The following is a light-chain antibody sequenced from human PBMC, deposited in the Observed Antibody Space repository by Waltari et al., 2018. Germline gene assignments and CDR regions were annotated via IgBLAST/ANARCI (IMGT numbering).Light chain of an antibody. CDR3: ASYASTRKV. V-gene: IGLV2-8*01. CDR1: SRDVGGYNY. J-gene: IGLJ3*02. CDR2: GVD. Sequence: QSALTQPPSASGSPGQSVTISCTGSSRDVGGYNYVSWYQQHPGKAPKPMIYGVDKRPPWVPVHFAASRSTSTASLTISRLQAEDEADYFCASYASTRKVFGGGTRLTVL.